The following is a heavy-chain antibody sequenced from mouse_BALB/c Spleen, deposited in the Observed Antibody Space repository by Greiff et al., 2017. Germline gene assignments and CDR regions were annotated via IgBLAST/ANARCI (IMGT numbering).Heavy chain of an antibody. CDR2: ISYDGSN. J-gene: IGHJ2*01. V-gene: IGHV3-6*02. CDR1: GYSITSGYY. Sequence: EVQLQQSGPGLVKPSQSLSLTCSVTGYSITSGYYWNCIRQFPGNKLEWMGYISYDGSNNYNPSLKNRISITRDTSKNQFFLKLNSVTTEDTATYYCARNHYYGSSHYFDYWGQGTTLTVSS. D-gene: IGHD1-1*01. CDR3: ARNHYYGSSHYFDY.